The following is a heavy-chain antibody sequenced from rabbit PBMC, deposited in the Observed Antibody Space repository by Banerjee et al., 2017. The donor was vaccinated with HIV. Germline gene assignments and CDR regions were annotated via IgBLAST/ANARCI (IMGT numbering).Heavy chain of an antibody. J-gene: IGHJ4*01. CDR1: GFDFSSYA. D-gene: IGHD8-1*01. Sequence: QEQLKESGGGLVQPGGSLKLSCKASGFDFSSYAITWVRQAPGKGLEWIASIYTSSGSTYYASWAKGRFTISKTSSTTVTLQMTSLTAADTASYFCARGYIGSSYPIYFNLWGPGTLVTVS. V-gene: IGHV1S45*01. CDR2: IYTSSGST. CDR3: ARGYIGSSYPIYFNL.